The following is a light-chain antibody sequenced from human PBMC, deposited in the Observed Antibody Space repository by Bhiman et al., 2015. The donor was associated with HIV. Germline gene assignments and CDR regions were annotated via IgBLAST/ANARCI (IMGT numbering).Light chain of an antibody. CDR1: ASDVGSYNY. J-gene: IGLJ2*01. Sequence: QSALTQPASVSGSPGQSISISCTGTASDVGSYNYISWYQQHPGKAPKLIIYDVAKRPSGVSNRFSGSKSGNTASLAISGLRSEDEADYYCAAWDDSLSGLVFGGGTKLTVL. CDR3: AAWDDSLSGLV. CDR2: DVA. V-gene: IGLV2-14*03.